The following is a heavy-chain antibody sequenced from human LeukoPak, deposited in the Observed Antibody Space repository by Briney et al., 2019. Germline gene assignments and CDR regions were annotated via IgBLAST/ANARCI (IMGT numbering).Heavy chain of an antibody. CDR1: GGSISSYY. CDR2: IYYSGST. V-gene: IGHV4-59*01. Sequence: PSETLSLTCTVSGGSISSYYWSWIRQPPGKGLEWIGYIYYSGSTNYNPSLKSRVTISVDTSKNQFSLKLSSVTAADTAVYYCARGGTTPYYYYMDVWGKGTTVTVSS. D-gene: IGHD4-17*01. J-gene: IGHJ6*03. CDR3: ARGGTTPYYYYMDV.